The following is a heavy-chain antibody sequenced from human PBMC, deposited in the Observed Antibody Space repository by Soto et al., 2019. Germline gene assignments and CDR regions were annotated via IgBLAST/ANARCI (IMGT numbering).Heavy chain of an antibody. J-gene: IGHJ6*02. D-gene: IGHD2-2*01. CDR1: GYTFTSYG. CDR3: AVMAPSIVVVPAAPYGMDV. CDR2: FGPEDGET. Sequence: GASVKVSCKASGYTFTSYGISWVRQAPGKRLDLMGGFGPEDGETIYAQKFQGRVTMTEDTSTDTAYMELSSLRSEDTAVYYCAVMAPSIVVVPAAPYGMDVWGQGTTVTVSS. V-gene: IGHV1-24*01.